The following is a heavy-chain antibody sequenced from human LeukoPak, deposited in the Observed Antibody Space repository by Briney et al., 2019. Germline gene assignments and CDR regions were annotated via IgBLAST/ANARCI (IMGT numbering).Heavy chain of an antibody. D-gene: IGHD4-11*01. Sequence: GGSLRLSCAASGFTFSNRAFHWVRQAPGKGLEWVSTINGGGVNTHYADSVGGRFTISRDNSKNTLFLQMNSLRDEDTAVYYCAKDLYSNYGPADYWGQGNLVTVSS. CDR2: INGGGVNT. V-gene: IGHV3-23*01. CDR1: GFTFSNRA. CDR3: AKDLYSNYGPADY. J-gene: IGHJ4*02.